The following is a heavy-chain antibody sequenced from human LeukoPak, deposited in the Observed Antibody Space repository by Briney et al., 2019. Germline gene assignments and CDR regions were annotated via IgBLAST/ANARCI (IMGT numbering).Heavy chain of an antibody. CDR1: GFTFSSYW. J-gene: IGHJ3*02. V-gene: IGHV3-7*01. D-gene: IGHD3-3*01. CDR3: ARDLRLREWLSSHDAFDI. Sequence: GGSLRLSCAASGFTFSSYWMSWIRQAPGKGLEWVANIKQDGSEKYYVDSVKGRFTISRDNAKNSLYLQMNSLRAEDTAVYYCARDLRLREWLSSHDAFDIWGQGTMVTVSS. CDR2: IKQDGSEK.